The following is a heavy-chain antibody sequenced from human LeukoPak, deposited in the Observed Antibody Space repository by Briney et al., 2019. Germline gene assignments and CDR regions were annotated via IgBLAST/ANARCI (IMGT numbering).Heavy chain of an antibody. J-gene: IGHJ4*02. CDR1: GFIFSSYS. V-gene: IGHV3-48*01. CDR3: ARGKLLTYCSGPRCQPYDF. CDR2: ITGSSTTI. D-gene: IGHD2-2*01. Sequence: GGSLRLSCAAYGFIFSSYSMNWVRQAPGKGLEWVSYITGSSTTIYYTDSVKGRFTISRDSAKNSLYLQMNSLRVEDTAVYYCARGKLLTYCSGPRCQPYDFWGQGTLVTVSS.